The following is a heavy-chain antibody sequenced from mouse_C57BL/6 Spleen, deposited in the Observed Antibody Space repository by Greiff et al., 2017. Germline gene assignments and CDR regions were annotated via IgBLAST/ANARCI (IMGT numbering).Heavy chain of an antibody. V-gene: IGHV1-59*01. CDR1: GYTFTSYW. CDR3: ARSHYSNSFAY. Sequence: QVQLQQPGAELVRPGTSVKLSCKASGYTFTSYWMHWVKQRPGKGLEWIGVIDPSDSYTNYNQKFKGKATLTVDTSSSTAYMQLSSLTSEDSAVYYCARSHYSNSFAYWGQGTLVTVSA. CDR2: IDPSDSYT. J-gene: IGHJ3*01. D-gene: IGHD2-5*01.